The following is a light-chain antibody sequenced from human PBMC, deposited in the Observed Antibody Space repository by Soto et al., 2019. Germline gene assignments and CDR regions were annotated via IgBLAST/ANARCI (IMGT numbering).Light chain of an antibody. Sequence: QPVLTQPPSASGTPGQRVTISCSGSSSNIGSNYVYWYQQLPGTAPKLLIYRNNQRPSGVPDRFSGSKSGTSASLAISGLRSEDEADYYCAAWDDSLSGWVFGGGTQADRP. J-gene: IGLJ3*02. CDR1: SSNIGSNY. CDR2: RNN. CDR3: AAWDDSLSGWV. V-gene: IGLV1-47*01.